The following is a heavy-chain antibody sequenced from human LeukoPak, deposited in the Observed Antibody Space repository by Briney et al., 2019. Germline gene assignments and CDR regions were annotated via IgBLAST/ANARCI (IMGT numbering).Heavy chain of an antibody. CDR1: GFTFSSYS. J-gene: IGHJ4*02. Sequence: GSLRLSCAASGFTFSSYSMNWVRQPPGKGLEWIGEINHSGSTNYNPSLKSRVTISVDTSKNQFSLKLSSVTAADTAVYYCARGPSDPGRYYFDYWGQGTLVTVSS. CDR3: ARGPSDPGRYYFDY. D-gene: IGHD7-27*01. V-gene: IGHV4-34*01. CDR2: INHSGST.